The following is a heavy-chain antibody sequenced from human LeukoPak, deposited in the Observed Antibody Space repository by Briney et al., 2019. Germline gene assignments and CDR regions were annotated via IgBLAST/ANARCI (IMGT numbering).Heavy chain of an antibody. V-gene: IGHV4-34*01. Sequence: SETLSLTCAVYGGSFSGYYWSWIRQPPGKGLEWIGEINHSGSTNYNPSLKSRVTISVDTSKNQFSLKLSSVTAADTAVYYRARGLFTCYYDSSGCYYGCRGNNPYYFDYWGQGTLVTVSS. D-gene: IGHD3-22*01. CDR3: ARGLFTCYYDSSGCYYGCRGNNPYYFDY. CDR2: INHSGST. J-gene: IGHJ4*02. CDR1: GGSFSGYY.